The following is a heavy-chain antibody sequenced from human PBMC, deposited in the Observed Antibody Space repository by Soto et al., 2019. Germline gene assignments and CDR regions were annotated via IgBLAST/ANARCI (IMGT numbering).Heavy chain of an antibody. V-gene: IGHV1-8*01. D-gene: IGHD3-10*01. CDR2: MNPGSGDT. Sequence: GASVKVSCKASGYSFTNNDVSWVRQATGQGLEWMGWMNPGSGDTGYAQKFQGRVTMTRDISIATAYMELSSLRSDDTAIYYCAILATLGSLNWFDPRGQGTLVNVSS. J-gene: IGHJ5*02. CDR3: AILATLGSLNWFDP. CDR1: GYSFTNND.